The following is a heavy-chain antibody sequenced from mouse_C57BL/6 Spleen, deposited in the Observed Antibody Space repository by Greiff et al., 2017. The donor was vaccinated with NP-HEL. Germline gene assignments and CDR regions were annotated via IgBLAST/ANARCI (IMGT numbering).Heavy chain of an antibody. Sequence: QVQLQQPGAELVRPGSSVKLSCKASGYTFTSYWMHWVKQRPIQGLEWIGNIDPSDSETHYNQKFKDKATLTVDKSSSTAYMQLSSLTSEDSAVYYCARERPVVAHWYFDVWGTGTTVTVSS. CDR1: GYTFTSYW. J-gene: IGHJ1*03. V-gene: IGHV1-52*01. CDR3: ARERPVVAHWYFDV. CDR2: IDPSDSET. D-gene: IGHD1-1*01.